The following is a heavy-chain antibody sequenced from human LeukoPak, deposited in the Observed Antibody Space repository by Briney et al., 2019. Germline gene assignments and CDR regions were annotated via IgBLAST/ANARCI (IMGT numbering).Heavy chain of an antibody. CDR1: GFTFSSYSMN. CDR3: ARQSFHYYEDNDVYSLLPDS. J-gene: IGHJ4*02. D-gene: IGHD3-22*01. Sequence: GSLRLSCAASGFTFSSYSMNWVRQAPGKGLEWLGGIYYSGNTFYRPSLKSRITISVDTSKNQISLRLTSVTAADTAVYYCARQSFHYYEDNDVYSLLPDSWGQGTLVIVSS. V-gene: IGHV4-59*05. CDR2: IYYSGNT.